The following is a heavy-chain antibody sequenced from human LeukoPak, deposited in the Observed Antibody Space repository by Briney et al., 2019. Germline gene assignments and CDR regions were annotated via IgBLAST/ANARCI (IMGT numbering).Heavy chain of an antibody. CDR2: INHSGST. CDR3: ARHGVYSITMVRGPRGYFDY. J-gene: IGHJ4*02. Sequence: PSETLSLTCAVYGGSFSGYYWSWIRQPPGKGLEWIGEINHSGSTNYNPSLKSRVTISVDTSKNQFSLKLSSVTAADTAVYYCARHGVYSITMVRGPRGYFDYWGQGTLVTVSS. D-gene: IGHD3-10*01. CDR1: GGSFSGYY. V-gene: IGHV4-34*01.